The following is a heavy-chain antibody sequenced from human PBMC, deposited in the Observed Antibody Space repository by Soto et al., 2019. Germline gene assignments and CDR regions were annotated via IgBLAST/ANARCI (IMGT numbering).Heavy chain of an antibody. Sequence: EVQLLESGGGLVQPGGSLRLSCAASGLTFSGYTLSWVRQGPGKGLGWVSGISSSGGSTVYADSVKGRFTISRDNFKNTLYLQMNSLRAEDTAVYYCAKGWGDYWGQGTPVTVSS. V-gene: IGHV3-23*01. J-gene: IGHJ4*02. CDR2: ISSSGGST. CDR1: GLTFSGYT. CDR3: AKGWGDY. D-gene: IGHD7-27*01.